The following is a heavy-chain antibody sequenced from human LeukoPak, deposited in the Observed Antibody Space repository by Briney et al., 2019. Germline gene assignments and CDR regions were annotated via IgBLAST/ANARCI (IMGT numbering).Heavy chain of an antibody. D-gene: IGHD6-13*01. V-gene: IGHV4-59*08. Sequence: SETLSLTCSVSGGSISSYYWNWIRQPPGKGLEWIGYIYYSGRTNYNPSLKSRVTITLDTPKNQFSLKLNSVTAADTAVYYCAKGLGSSWYPLHDYWGQGTLVTVSS. CDR1: GGSISSYY. J-gene: IGHJ4*02. CDR3: AKGLGSSWYPLHDY. CDR2: IYYSGRT.